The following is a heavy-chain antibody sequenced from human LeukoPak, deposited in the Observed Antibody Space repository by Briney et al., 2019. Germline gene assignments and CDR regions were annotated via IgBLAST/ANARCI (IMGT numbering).Heavy chain of an antibody. CDR2: IGYDGNLK. V-gene: IGHV3-30*02. D-gene: IGHD6-25*01. J-gene: IGHJ3*02. Sequence: GGSLRLSCAASGFTFSTYGIHWVRQAPGKGLEWVAFIGYDGNLKYYADSVKGRFTISRDNAKNSVYLQMNGVRAEDTAVYYCAREGRGGFDIWGQGTMVTVSS. CDR1: GFTFSTYG. CDR3: AREGRGGFDI.